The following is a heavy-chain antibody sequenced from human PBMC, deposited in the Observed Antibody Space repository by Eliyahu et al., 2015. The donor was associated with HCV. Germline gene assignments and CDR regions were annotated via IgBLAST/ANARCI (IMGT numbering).Heavy chain of an antibody. Sequence: QVQLQESGPGLVKPSETLSLTCAVSGYSISSGYYWGWIRQPPGKGLEWIGGIYHSGSTYYNPSLKSRVTISVDTSKNQFSLKLSSVTAADTAVYYCARVGTYITMVRGVPGYYFDYWGQGTLVTVSS. D-gene: IGHD3-10*01. J-gene: IGHJ4*02. CDR1: GYSISSGYY. CDR3: ARVGTYITMVRGVPGYYFDY. CDR2: IYHSGST. V-gene: IGHV4-38-2*01.